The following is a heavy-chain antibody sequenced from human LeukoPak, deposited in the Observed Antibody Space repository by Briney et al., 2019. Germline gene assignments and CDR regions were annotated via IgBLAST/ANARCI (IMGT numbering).Heavy chain of an antibody. J-gene: IGHJ4*02. D-gene: IGHD3-16*01. CDR2: IVGSGVTT. V-gene: IGHV3-23*01. CDR1: GFTFSNYG. CDR3: ARVYDYVWGSHFDY. Sequence: PGGSLRLSCAASGFTFSNYGMNWVRQAPGKGLEWVSGIVGSGVTTYYADSVKGRFTISRDNSKNTLYLHMNGLRVEDTAIYYCARVYDYVWGSHFDYWGQGTLVTVSS.